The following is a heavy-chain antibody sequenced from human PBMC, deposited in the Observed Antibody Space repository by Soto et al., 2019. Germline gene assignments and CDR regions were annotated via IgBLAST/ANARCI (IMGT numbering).Heavy chain of an antibody. J-gene: IGHJ4*02. V-gene: IGHV3-23*01. CDR3: AKAGLRFLEWLSAYYFDY. CDR2: ISGSGGST. Sequence: EVQLLESGGGLVQPGGSLRLSCAASGFTFSSYAMSWVRQAPGKGLEWVSAISGSGGSTYYADSVKGRFTISRDNSKNTLYLQMNSLRAEDTAVYYCAKAGLRFLEWLSAYYFDYWGQGTLVTVSS. CDR1: GFTFSSYA. D-gene: IGHD3-3*01.